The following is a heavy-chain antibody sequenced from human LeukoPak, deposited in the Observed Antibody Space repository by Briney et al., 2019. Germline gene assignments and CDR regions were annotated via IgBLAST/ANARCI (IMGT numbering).Heavy chain of an antibody. V-gene: IGHV3-30*04. CDR2: ISFDASNK. CDR1: GFTFSSYS. D-gene: IGHD4-17*01. J-gene: IGHJ4*02. CDR3: ARNPYGDYPFDY. Sequence: PGGSLRLSCAASGFTFSSYSMHWVRQAPGKGLEWVAMISFDASNKYYAASVKGRFTTSRDNSENTLYLQLNSLRADDTAVYYCARNPYGDYPFDYWGQGTLVAVSS.